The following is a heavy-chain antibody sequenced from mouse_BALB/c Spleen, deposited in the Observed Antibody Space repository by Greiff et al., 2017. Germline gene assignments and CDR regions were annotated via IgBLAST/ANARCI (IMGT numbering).Heavy chain of an antibody. CDR1: GFTFSSYA. V-gene: IGHV5-9-3*01. D-gene: IGHD2-14*01. Sequence: EVQLVESGGGLVKPGGSLKLSCAASGFTFSSYAMSWVRQTPEKRLEWVATISSGGSYTYYPDSVKGRFTISRDNAKNTLYLQMSSLRSEDTAMYYCARGGAYYRYDGPYFDYWGQGTTLTVSS. J-gene: IGHJ2*01. CDR3: ARGGAYYRYDGPYFDY. CDR2: ISSGGSYT.